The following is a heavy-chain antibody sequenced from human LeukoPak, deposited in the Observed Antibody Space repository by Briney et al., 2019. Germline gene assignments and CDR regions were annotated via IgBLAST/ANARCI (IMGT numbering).Heavy chain of an antibody. CDR3: ARDHRAVAGFDF. D-gene: IGHD6-19*01. CDR2: LYNRGRT. V-gene: IGHV4-59*01. Sequence: KPSGTLSLTCTVSGDSISSYYWSWIRQPPGKGPEWIGSLYNRGRTTYNPSLESRVTISVDTSKNQFSLKVTSVTPADTAVYYCARDHRAVAGFDFWGQGTLVTVSS. CDR1: GDSISSYY. J-gene: IGHJ4*02.